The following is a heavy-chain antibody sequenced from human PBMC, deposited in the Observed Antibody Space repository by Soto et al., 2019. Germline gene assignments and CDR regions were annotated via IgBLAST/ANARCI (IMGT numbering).Heavy chain of an antibody. CDR1: GGTFSSYA. Sequence: ASGKVSCKASGGTFSSYAISWVRQAPGQGLEWMGGIIPIFGTANYAQKFQGRVTITADESTSTAYMELSSLRSEDTAVYYCASGDYYDSRYYFDYWGQGTLVTVSS. V-gene: IGHV1-69*13. J-gene: IGHJ4*02. D-gene: IGHD3-22*01. CDR3: ASGDYYDSRYYFDY. CDR2: IIPIFGTA.